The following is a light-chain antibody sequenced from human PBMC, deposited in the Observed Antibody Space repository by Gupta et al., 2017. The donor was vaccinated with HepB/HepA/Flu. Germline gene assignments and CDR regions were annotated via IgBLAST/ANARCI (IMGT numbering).Light chain of an antibody. V-gene: IGLV1-44*01. J-gene: IGLJ2*01. Sequence: QSVLTQPPSASGTPGQRVTISCSGRTSNIGDNPVNWYHQVPGTAPKLLMYGDNQRPSGVPDRVSGSKSGTSASLAIRGLLPEDEAVYYCATWDDNLNGPVFGGGNKLTVL. CDR1: TSNIGDNP. CDR3: ATWDDNLNGPV. CDR2: GDN.